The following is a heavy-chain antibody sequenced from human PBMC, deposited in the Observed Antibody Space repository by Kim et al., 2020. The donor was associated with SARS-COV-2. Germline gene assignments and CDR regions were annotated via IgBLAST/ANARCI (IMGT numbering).Heavy chain of an antibody. V-gene: IGHV3-30*18. CDR2: ISYDGSNK. J-gene: IGHJ3*02. Sequence: GGSLRLSCAASGFTFSSYGMHWVRQAPGKGLEWVAVISYDGSNKYYADSVKGRFTISRDNSKNTLYLQMNSLRAEDTAVYYCAKTVVRVFFGVVITHHDAFDIWGQGTMVTVSS. D-gene: IGHD3-3*01. CDR1: GFTFSSYG. CDR3: AKTVVRVFFGVVITHHDAFDI.